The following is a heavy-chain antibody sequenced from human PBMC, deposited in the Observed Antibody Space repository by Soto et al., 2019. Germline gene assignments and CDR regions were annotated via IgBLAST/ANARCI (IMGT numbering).Heavy chain of an antibody. D-gene: IGHD1-26*01. V-gene: IGHV3-15*01. CDR2: MKSKSDGGAT. CDR1: GFAFTNAW. Sequence: GGSLRLSCEASGFAFTNAWMSWVRQAPGKGLEWVGRMKSKSDGGATDYAAPGKDRFIITRDDAKHTLYLHMSSLKTEDTAVYYCTTDAESGYGDCWYRRNNWFDPWGQGTLVAVSS. CDR3: TTDAESGYGDCWYRRNNWFDP. J-gene: IGHJ5*02.